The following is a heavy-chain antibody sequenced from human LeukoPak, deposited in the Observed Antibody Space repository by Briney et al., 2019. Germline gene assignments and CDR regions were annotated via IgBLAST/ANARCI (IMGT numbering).Heavy chain of an antibody. Sequence: ASETLSLTCAVYGGSFSGYYWSWIRRPPGKGLEWIGEINHSGSTNYNPSLKSRVTISVDTSKNQFSLKLSSVTAADTAVYYCARSRCTNGVCYLGSYYGGNVFDYWGQGTLVTVSS. CDR3: ARSRCTNGVCYLGSYYGGNVFDY. J-gene: IGHJ4*02. V-gene: IGHV4-34*01. D-gene: IGHD2-8*01. CDR2: INHSGST. CDR1: GGSFSGYY.